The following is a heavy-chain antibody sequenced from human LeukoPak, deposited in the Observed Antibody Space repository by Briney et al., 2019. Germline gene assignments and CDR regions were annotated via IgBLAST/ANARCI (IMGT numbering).Heavy chain of an antibody. CDR1: GFTFSNYW. CDR2: IYHSGST. D-gene: IGHD6-13*01. V-gene: IGHV4-4*02. CDR3: ARIAAAGPEGWFDP. Sequence: GSLRLSCEGSGFTFSNYWMSWVRQAPGKGLEWIGYIYHSGSTYYNPSLKSRVTISVDRSKNQFSLKLSSVTAADTAVYYCARIAAAGPEGWFDPWGQGTLVTVSS. J-gene: IGHJ5*02.